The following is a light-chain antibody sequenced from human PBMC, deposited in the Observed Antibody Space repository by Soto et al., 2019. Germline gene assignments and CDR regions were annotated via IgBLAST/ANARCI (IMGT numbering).Light chain of an antibody. CDR1: QSLLHGDGYNY. J-gene: IGKJ2*01. CDR3: MQALQTPYT. CDR2: LGS. Sequence: DMVMTQSPLSLPVTPGEPASISCRSSQSLLHGDGYNYLDWYLQKPGQSPQLLIYLGSNRASGVHDRFSGSGSGTDFTLKISRVEAEDVGVYYCMQALQTPYTFGQGTKVEIE. V-gene: IGKV2-28*01.